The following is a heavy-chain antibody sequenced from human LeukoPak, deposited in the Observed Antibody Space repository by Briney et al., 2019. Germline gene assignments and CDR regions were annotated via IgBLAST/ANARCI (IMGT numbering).Heavy chain of an antibody. CDR1: GDSIRSSAYY. Sequence: SETLSLTCTVSGDSIRSSAYYWGRIRQPPGKELEWIGSIYYSGSTHYNPSLKSRVTMSVDMSKNQFFLKLTSVTAADTAMYYCARRLNYGDSSRFDPWGQGTLVTVSS. CDR2: IYYSGST. D-gene: IGHD2-21*01. J-gene: IGHJ5*02. V-gene: IGHV4-39*01. CDR3: ARRLNYGDSSRFDP.